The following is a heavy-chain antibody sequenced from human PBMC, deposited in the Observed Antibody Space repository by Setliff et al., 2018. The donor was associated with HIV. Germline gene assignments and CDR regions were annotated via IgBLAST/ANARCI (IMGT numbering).Heavy chain of an antibody. CDR2: INTDNGVT. Sequence: ASVKVSCKASGYTFIDYYVHWVRQAPGQGLEWMGWINTDNGVTEYAQKFQGRVAMTRDTSVSTTYMELTRLRSDEPAVYSCARGPLLAGAGPYYFDYWGQGTLVTVSS. V-gene: IGHV1-2*02. J-gene: IGHJ4*02. CDR1: GYTFIDYY. CDR3: ARGPLLAGAGPYYFDY. D-gene: IGHD6-19*01.